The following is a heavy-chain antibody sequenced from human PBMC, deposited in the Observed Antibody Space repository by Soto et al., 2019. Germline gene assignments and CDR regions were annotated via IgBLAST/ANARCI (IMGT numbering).Heavy chain of an antibody. CDR3: ARDEYQLLSSVSWFDS. D-gene: IGHD2-2*01. V-gene: IGHV4-30-4*01. Sequence: IRQTPGKGLEWIGYIYHTGNTYYNPSLRSRVSISVDKSKSQFSLKLISVTAADTAVYFCARDEYQLLSSVSWFDSWGQGTLVTVSS. CDR2: IYHTGNT. J-gene: IGHJ5*01.